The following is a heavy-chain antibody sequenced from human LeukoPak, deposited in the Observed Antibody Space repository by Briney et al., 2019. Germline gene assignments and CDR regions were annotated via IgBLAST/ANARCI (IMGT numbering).Heavy chain of an antibody. V-gene: IGHV1-3*03. D-gene: IGHD6-6*01. J-gene: IGHJ5*02. Sequence: ASVKVSCKASGYTFTSYAMHWVRQAPGQRLEWMGWINAGNGNTKYSQEFQGRVTITRDTSASTAYMELSSLRSEDMAVYYCARGGIAARRRSVDWFDPWGQGTLVTVSS. CDR2: INAGNGNT. CDR3: ARGGIAARRRSVDWFDP. CDR1: GYTFTSYA.